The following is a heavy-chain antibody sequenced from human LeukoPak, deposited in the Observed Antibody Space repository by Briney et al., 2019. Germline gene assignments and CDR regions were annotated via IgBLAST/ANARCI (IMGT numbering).Heavy chain of an antibody. J-gene: IGHJ4*02. CDR1: GGSISSSNW. V-gene: IGHV4-4*02. CDR3: AAPRGAMGGPGTFDY. CDR2: IYHSGST. Sequence: PSETLSLTCAVSGGSISSSNWWSWVRQPPGKGLEWIGEIYHSGSTNYNPSLKSRVTISVDKSKNQFSLKLSSVTAADTAVYYCAAPRGAMGGPGTFDYWGQGTLVTVSS. D-gene: IGHD2-2*01.